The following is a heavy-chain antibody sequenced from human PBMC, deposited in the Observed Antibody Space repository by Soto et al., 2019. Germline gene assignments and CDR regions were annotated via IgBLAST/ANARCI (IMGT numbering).Heavy chain of an antibody. J-gene: IGHJ6*02. Sequence: GGSLRLSCAASGFTFSSYWMSWVRQAPGKGLEWVANIKQDGSEKYYVDSVKGRFTISRDNAKNSLYLQMNSLRAEDTAVYYCARIMGDFWSGYYRDNYYYYGMDVWGQGTTVTV. D-gene: IGHD3-3*01. V-gene: IGHV3-7*03. CDR2: IKQDGSEK. CDR3: ARIMGDFWSGYYRDNYYYYGMDV. CDR1: GFTFSSYW.